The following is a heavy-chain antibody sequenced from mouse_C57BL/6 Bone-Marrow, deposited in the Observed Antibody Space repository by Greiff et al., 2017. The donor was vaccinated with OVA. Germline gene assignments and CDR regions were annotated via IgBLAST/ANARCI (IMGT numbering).Heavy chain of an antibody. Sequence: VQLKQSGPELVKPGASVKISCTASVSSFTDYNMNWVKQSNGKSLEWIGVINPNYGTTSYNQKFKGKATLTVDQSSSTAYMQLNSLTSEDSAVYDCAREGGANWDSGYWGQGTTLTVSS. CDR1: VSSFTDYN. J-gene: IGHJ2*01. CDR2: INPNYGTT. D-gene: IGHD4-1*01. CDR3: AREGGANWDSGY. V-gene: IGHV1-39*01.